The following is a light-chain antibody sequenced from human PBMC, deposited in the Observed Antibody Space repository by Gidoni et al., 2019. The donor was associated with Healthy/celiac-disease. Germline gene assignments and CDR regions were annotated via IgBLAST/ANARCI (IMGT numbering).Light chain of an antibody. CDR2: GAS. CDR1: QSVSSN. Sequence: ELVMTQSPATLSVSPGERATLSCRASQSVSSNLAWYQQKPGQAPRLLIYGASTRATGIPARFSGSGSGTEFTLTISSLQSEDFAVYYCQQYNNWLYTFGQGTKLEIK. CDR3: QQYNNWLYT. V-gene: IGKV3-15*01. J-gene: IGKJ2*01.